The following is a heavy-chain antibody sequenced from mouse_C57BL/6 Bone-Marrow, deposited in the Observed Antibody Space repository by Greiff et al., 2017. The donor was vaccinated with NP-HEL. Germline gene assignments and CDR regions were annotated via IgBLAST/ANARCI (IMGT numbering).Heavy chain of an antibody. CDR3: ARDRGPSWYFDV. D-gene: IGHD3-1*01. CDR1: GFTFSSYA. Sequence: EVKLVESGGGLVKPGGSLKLSCAASGFTFSSYAMSWVRQTPEKRLEWVATISDGGSYTYYPDNVKGRFTISRDNAKNNLYLHMSHLKSEDTAMYYCARDRGPSWYFDVGGTGTTVTVSS. V-gene: IGHV5-4*01. CDR2: ISDGGSYT. J-gene: IGHJ1*03.